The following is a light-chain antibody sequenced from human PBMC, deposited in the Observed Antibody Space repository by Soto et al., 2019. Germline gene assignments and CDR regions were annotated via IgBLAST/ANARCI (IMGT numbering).Light chain of an antibody. V-gene: IGKV3-15*01. J-gene: IGKJ1*01. Sequence: EVVLTQSPATLSVSPGERATLSCRASQSVSTSLAWYQQKPGQAPRLLIFVASTRATGIPARFSGSGSGTEFTLTISSMQSEDFAVYYCQQDYNCPLTFGQGTKVEIK. CDR3: QQDYNCPLT. CDR2: VAS. CDR1: QSVSTS.